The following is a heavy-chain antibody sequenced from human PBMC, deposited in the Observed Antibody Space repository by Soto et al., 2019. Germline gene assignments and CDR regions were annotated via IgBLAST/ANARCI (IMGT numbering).Heavy chain of an antibody. Sequence: QITLKESGPTLVKPTQTLTLTCTFSGFSLSTSGVGVGWIRQPPGKALEWLALIYWDDDKRYIPSLQSRLTIPKDTSKNQVVLTMTNMDPVDTATYYCAHTRPPRISDYWGQGTLVTVSS. CDR2: IYWDDDK. V-gene: IGHV2-5*02. CDR3: AHTRPPRISDY. J-gene: IGHJ4*02. D-gene: IGHD2-15*01. CDR1: GFSLSTSGVG.